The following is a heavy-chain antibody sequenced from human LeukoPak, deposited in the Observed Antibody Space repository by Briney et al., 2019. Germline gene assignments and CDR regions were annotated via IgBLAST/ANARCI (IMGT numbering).Heavy chain of an antibody. V-gene: IGHV4-59*01. J-gene: IGHJ5*02. D-gene: IGHD3-3*01. Sequence: PSETLSLTCTVSGGSISSYYWSWIRQPPGKGLEWIGYIYYSGSTNYNPSLKSRVTISVDTSKNQFSLKLSSVTAADTAVYYCARDFSLYDFWSPFDPWGQGTLVTVSS. CDR2: IYYSGST. CDR1: GGSISSYY. CDR3: ARDFSLYDFWSPFDP.